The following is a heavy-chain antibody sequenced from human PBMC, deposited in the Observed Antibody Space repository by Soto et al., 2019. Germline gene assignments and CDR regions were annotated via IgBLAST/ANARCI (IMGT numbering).Heavy chain of an antibody. CDR1: GYIFSNYG. D-gene: IGHD2-2*01. J-gene: IGHJ4*02. CDR3: ARGSSPADFDH. Sequence: QVQLVQSGGEVKKPGASVTVSCKDSGYIFSNYGVNWVRQAPGQGLEWMGWINGYNGNTNYAQRVQSRVTMTTDIFTTSAFIVLRSLTSDDTAVYYCARGSSPADFDHWSKGTLVTVSP. CDR2: INGYNGNT. V-gene: IGHV1-18*01.